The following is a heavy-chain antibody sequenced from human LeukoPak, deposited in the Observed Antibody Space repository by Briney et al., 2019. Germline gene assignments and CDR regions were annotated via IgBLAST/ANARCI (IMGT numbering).Heavy chain of an antibody. CDR2: IYHSGST. Sequence: SETLSLTCTVSGYSISSGYYWGWIRQPPGKGLEWIGSIYHSGSTYYNPSLKSRVTISVDTSKNQFSLKLSSVTAADTAVYYCARRDGYSEFDYWGQGTLVTVSS. D-gene: IGHD5-24*01. CDR1: GYSISSGYY. V-gene: IGHV4-38-2*02. CDR3: ARRDGYSEFDY. J-gene: IGHJ4*02.